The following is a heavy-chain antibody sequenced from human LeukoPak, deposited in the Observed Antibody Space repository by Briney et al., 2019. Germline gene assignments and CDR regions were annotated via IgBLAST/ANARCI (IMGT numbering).Heavy chain of an antibody. J-gene: IGHJ4*02. CDR3: ARVKRSYSDSSGYYVRGGLDY. CDR2: ISSSGSVI. CDR1: GFTFSSHE. Sequence: GGSLRLSCAGSGFTFSSHEINWVRQAPGKGLEWVSYISSSGSVIYYADSVKGRFITSRDNAKNSLYLQMNSLRAEDTAISYCARVKRSYSDSSGYYVRGGLDYWGQGTLVTVSS. V-gene: IGHV3-48*03. D-gene: IGHD3-22*01.